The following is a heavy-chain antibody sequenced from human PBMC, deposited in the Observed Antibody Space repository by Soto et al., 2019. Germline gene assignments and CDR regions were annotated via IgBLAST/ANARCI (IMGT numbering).Heavy chain of an antibody. CDR2: ISAYNGAT. V-gene: IGHV1-18*04. Sequence: QVQLVQSGAEVKKPGASVKVSCKASGYTFTSYGISWVRQAPGQGLEWMGWISAYNGATNYAQKFQGRVTMTTDTSTGTAYMELRSLTSDDTAVYYCARDGIAVAGTSRDYYYGMDVWGQGTTVTVSS. CDR1: GYTFTSYG. J-gene: IGHJ6*02. D-gene: IGHD6-19*01. CDR3: ARDGIAVAGTSRDYYYGMDV.